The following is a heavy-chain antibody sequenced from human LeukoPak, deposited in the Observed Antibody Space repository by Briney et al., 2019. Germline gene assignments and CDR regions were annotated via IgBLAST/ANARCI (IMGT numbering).Heavy chain of an antibody. CDR1: GFTFSGSA. CDR3: TGRVTMVRDY. J-gene: IGHJ4*02. V-gene: IGHV3-73*01. CDR2: IRSKANSYAT. Sequence: GGSLRLSCAASGFTFSGSAMHWVRQAPGKGLEWVGRIRSKANSYATAYAASVKGRFTIARDDTKNTAYLQMNSLKTEDTAVYYCTGRVTMVRDYWGQGTLVTVSS. D-gene: IGHD3-10*01.